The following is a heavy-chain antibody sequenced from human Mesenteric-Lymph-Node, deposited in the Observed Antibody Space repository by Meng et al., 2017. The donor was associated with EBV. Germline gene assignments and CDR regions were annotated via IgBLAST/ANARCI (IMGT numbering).Heavy chain of an antibody. CDR2: INHSGST. V-gene: IGHV4-34*01. D-gene: IGHD5-24*01. Sequence: QVQLQQWGAGLLKPSELLSLPCAVYGWSFSGYYCSWIRQPPGKGLEWIGEINHSGSTNYNPSLKSRVTISVDTSKNQFSLKLSSVTAANTAVYYCARGMATIIWGQGTLVTVSS. J-gene: IGHJ4*02. CDR1: GWSFSGYY. CDR3: ARGMATII.